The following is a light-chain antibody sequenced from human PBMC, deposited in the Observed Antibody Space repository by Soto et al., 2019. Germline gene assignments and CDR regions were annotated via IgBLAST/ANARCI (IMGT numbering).Light chain of an antibody. J-gene: IGLJ2*01. CDR1: SSNVGSYT. CDR3: AAWDDRLNGVV. V-gene: IGLV1-44*01. Sequence: QSVLTQPPSASGTPGQRVTISCSGSSSNVGSYTVYWYQQFPGTAPKVLIYSGNRRPSGVPARFSGSKSGTSASLAISGLQSEDEADYYCAAWDDRLNGVVFGGGTKVTVL. CDR2: SGN.